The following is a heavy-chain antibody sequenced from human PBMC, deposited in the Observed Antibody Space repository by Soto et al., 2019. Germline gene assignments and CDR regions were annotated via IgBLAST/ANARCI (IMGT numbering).Heavy chain of an antibody. CDR1: GVTFNNHV. D-gene: IGHD3-16*01. CDR3: ARGNRATSGGVNVDYYSAMDV. CDR2: IIPMFGTA. J-gene: IGHJ6*02. Sequence: QVQLVQSGAEVKKPGSSVKVSCKASGVTFNNHVISWVRQAPGQGLEWMGDIIPMFGTANYAQKFQGRVTITADEYTSTAYMDLSSLRSEDTAVYYCARGNRATSGGVNVDYYSAMDVWGQGTTVTVSS. V-gene: IGHV1-69*01.